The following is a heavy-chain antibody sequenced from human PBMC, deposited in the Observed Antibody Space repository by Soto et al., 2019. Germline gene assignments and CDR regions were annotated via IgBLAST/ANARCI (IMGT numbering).Heavy chain of an antibody. CDR3: AKGYSYGYELDYYGMDV. CDR1: GGSISSGGYS. D-gene: IGHD5-18*01. Sequence: TLSLTCAVSGGSISSGGYSWSWIRQPPGKGLEWIGYIYHSGSTYYNPSLKSRVTISVDRSKNQFSLKLSSVTAADTAVYYCAKGYSYGYELDYYGMDVWGQGTTVTVSS. J-gene: IGHJ6*02. V-gene: IGHV4-30-2*01. CDR2: IYHSGST.